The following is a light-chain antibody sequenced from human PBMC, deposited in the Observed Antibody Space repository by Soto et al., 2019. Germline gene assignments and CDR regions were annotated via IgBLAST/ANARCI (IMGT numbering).Light chain of an antibody. Sequence: DIVMTQSPLSLPVTPGGPASISCRSSQSLLHSRGRDSLDWYLQTPVQSPQLLIYLGSHRASGAPGIFGGSGSGTDFTPTSSRVEAEYVGIYYCIQDRQTPFAFGRGTRVEIK. CDR2: LGS. CDR1: QSLLHSRGRDS. V-gene: IGKV2-28*01. J-gene: IGKJ4*01. CDR3: IQDRQTPFA.